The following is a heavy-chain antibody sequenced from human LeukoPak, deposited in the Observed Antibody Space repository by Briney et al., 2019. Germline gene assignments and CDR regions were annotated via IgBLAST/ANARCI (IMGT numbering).Heavy chain of an antibody. CDR2: INEVDPNT. Sequence: PAESLRLSCAASGLIFSNYAMTWVRQAPGKGPEWVSSINEVDPNTYYADSVKGRFTVSRDNSKNMLFLQMNSLRVEDTAVYYCAKQFLDTSWGQGTLVTVSS. CDR3: AKQFLDTS. J-gene: IGHJ4*02. V-gene: IGHV3-23*01. CDR1: GLIFSNYA. D-gene: IGHD1-1*01.